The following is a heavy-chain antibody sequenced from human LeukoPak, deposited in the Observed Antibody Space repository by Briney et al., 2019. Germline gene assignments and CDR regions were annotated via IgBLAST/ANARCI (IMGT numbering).Heavy chain of an antibody. D-gene: IGHD2/OR15-2a*01. CDR3: ARYLPYWYFDL. CDR1: GGSFSGYY. CDR2: INHSGST. Sequence: SETLSPTCAVYGGSFSGYYWSWIRQPPGKGLEWIGEINHSGSTNYNPSLKSRVTISVDTSKNQFSLKLSSVTAADTAVYYCARYLPYWYFDLWGRGTLVTVSS. J-gene: IGHJ2*01. V-gene: IGHV4-34*01.